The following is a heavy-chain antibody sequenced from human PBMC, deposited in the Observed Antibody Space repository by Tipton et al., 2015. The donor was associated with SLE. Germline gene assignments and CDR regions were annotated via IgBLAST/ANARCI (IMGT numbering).Heavy chain of an antibody. CDR2: VYYSGTT. J-gene: IGHJ4*02. D-gene: IGHD1-7*01. Sequence: LRLSCTVSGSSITAYYWTWIRQPPGKGLEWIGYVYYSGTTNYNPSLKSRVTISVDTSKNQFSLKLSSVTAADTAVYFCARGELYSGASLYYFEYWGQGTLVTVSS. CDR1: GSSITAYY. CDR3: ARGELYSGASLYYFEY. V-gene: IGHV4-59*01.